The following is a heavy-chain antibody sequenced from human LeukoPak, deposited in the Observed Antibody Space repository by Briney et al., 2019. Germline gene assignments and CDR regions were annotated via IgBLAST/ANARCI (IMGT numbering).Heavy chain of an antibody. V-gene: IGHV1-18*01. D-gene: IGHD4-17*01. CDR2: ISAYNGNT. J-gene: IGHJ6*02. CDR1: GYTFTSYG. CDR3: ASGGYGDYGRYYGMDV. Sequence: ASVKVSCKASGYTFTSYGISWVRQAPGQGLEWMGWISAYNGNTNYAQKLRGRVTMTTDTSTSTAYMELRSLRSDDTAVYYCASGGYGDYGRYYGMDVWGQGTTVTVSS.